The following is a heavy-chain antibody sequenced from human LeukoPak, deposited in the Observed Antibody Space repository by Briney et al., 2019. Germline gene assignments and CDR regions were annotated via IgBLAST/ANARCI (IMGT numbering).Heavy chain of an antibody. CDR2: LYSSGTT. J-gene: IGHJ6*03. V-gene: IGHV3-66*02. CDR3: ARRADINYFYMGV. Sequence: PGGSLRLSCAASGFTVSGNYMAWVRQAPGKGLEWVSVLYSSGTTHYADSVKGRFTISRDNSKNTLYLQMNSLRAEDTAVYYCARRADINYFYMGVWGKGTTVTVSS. CDR1: GFTVSGNY.